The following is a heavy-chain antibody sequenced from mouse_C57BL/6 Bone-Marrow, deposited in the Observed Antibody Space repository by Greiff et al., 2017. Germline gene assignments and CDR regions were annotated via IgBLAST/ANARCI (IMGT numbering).Heavy chain of an antibody. V-gene: IGHV14-4*01. D-gene: IGHD1-1*01. CDR1: GFNIKDDY. CDR3: TRDYYGTRFAY. Sequence: VQLQQSGAELVRPGASVKLSCTASGFNIKDDYLHWVKQRPEQGLEWIGWIDPENGDTECASKFQGKATITADTSSNTAYLQLSSLTSEDTAVYYCTRDYYGTRFAYWGQGTLVTVSA. J-gene: IGHJ3*01. CDR2: IDPENGDT.